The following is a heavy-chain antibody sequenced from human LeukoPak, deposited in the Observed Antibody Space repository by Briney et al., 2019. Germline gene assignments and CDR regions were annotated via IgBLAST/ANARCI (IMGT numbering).Heavy chain of an antibody. CDR1: GGSISGYS. CDR3: ARVADYYESSGYYDY. V-gene: IGHV4-59*01. D-gene: IGHD3-22*01. Sequence: SETLSLTCTVSGGSISGYSWSWIRQPPGKGLEWIGYIYYSGSTNYNPSLKSRVTISVDTSKSQVSPQLSSMTAADTAVYYCARVADYYESSGYYDYWGQGTLVTVSS. CDR2: IYYSGST. J-gene: IGHJ4*02.